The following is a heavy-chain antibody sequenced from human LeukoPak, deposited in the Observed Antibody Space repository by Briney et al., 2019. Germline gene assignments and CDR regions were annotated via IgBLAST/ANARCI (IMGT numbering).Heavy chain of an antibody. CDR2: IYYSGST. CDR1: GGSISSYY. D-gene: IGHD6-13*01. CDR3: ARAAAGTNFNGMDV. J-gene: IGHJ6*02. Sequence: SETLSLTCTVSGGSISSYYWSWIRKPPGKGLEWIGYIYYSGSTNYNPSLKSRVTISVDTSKNQFSLKLSSVTAADTAVYYCARAAAGTNFNGMDVWGQGTTVTVSS. V-gene: IGHV4-59*01.